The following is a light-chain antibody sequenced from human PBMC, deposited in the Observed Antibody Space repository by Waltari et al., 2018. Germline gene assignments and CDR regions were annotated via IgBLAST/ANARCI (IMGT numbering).Light chain of an antibody. V-gene: IGLV1-40*01. Sequence: QSVLTQPPSVSGAPGQRVTISCTGSSSNIGAGYDVHWYQPLPGTAPKLLIYGNTNRPSGVPDQFSGSKSGTSASLVITGLQAEDEANYYCQSYDTRLGAWVFGGGTKLTVL. J-gene: IGLJ3*02. CDR1: SSNIGAGYD. CDR3: QSYDTRLGAWV. CDR2: GNT.